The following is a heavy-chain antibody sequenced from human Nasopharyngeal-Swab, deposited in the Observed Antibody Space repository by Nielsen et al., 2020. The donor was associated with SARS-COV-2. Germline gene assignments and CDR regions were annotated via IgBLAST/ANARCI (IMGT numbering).Heavy chain of an antibody. D-gene: IGHD3-10*01. J-gene: IGHJ5*02. V-gene: IGHV1-8*02. CDR2: MSPNSGNT. CDR3: ARGGSSLGANLEDP. Sequence: ASVEVSCKASGGTFSSYAINWVRQSTGQGLEWMGWMSPNSGNTGYAQKFQGRVTMTRNTSTSTAYLELSSLRSEDTAVYYCARGGSSLGANLEDPWGQGTLVIVSS. CDR1: GGTFSSYA.